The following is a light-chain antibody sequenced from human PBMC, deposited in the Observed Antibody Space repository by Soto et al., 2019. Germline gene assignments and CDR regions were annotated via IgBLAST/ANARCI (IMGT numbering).Light chain of an antibody. J-gene: IGKJ4*01. Sequence: EIVLTQSPAPLSLSPGERATLSCGASQSVSSSYLAWYQQKPGLAPRLLIYDASSRATGIPDRFSGSGSGTDFTLTISRLEPEDFAGYYCQQYGSSPLTCGGGTKVEIK. V-gene: IGKV3D-20*01. CDR1: QSVSSSY. CDR2: DAS. CDR3: QQYGSSPLT.